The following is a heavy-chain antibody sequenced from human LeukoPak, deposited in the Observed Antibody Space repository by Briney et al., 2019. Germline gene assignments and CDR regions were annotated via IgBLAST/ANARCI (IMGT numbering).Heavy chain of an antibody. CDR3: AREGQQLVPPFDA. D-gene: IGHD6-6*01. V-gene: IGHV4-59*12. CDR1: SGSISSYY. CDR2: IYYSGST. J-gene: IGHJ5*02. Sequence: PSETLSLTCTVSSGSISSYYWSWIRQPPGKGLEWIGYIYYSGSTNYKPSLESRVTISVDTLKNQFSLKVTSLTAADTAVYYCAREGQQLVPPFDAWGQGTLVTVSA.